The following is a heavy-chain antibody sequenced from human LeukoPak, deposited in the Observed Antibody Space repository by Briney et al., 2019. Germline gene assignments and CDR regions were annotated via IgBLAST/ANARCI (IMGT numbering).Heavy chain of an antibody. D-gene: IGHD1/OR15-1a*01. CDR3: TRDNNDNGFFDY. V-gene: IGHV3-33*07. CDR2: IWYDGTNE. Sequence: PGGSLRVSSAASGFTFSNYGMYWVRQPPGKGLEWVALIWYDGTNERYTDSVKGRFTISRDNSKNTLYLHMNSLRAEDTALYYCTRDNNDNGFFDYWGQGTLVTVSS. J-gene: IGHJ4*03. CDR1: GFTFSNYG.